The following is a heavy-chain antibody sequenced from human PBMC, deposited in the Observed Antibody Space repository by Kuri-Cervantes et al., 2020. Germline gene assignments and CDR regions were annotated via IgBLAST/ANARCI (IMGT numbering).Heavy chain of an antibody. CDR3: ARVWELAARPVFFDY. J-gene: IGHJ4*02. Sequence: ASVKVSCKASGYTFPSYGIRWVRQAPGQGLEWMGWMNPNSGNTGYAQKFQGRVTMTRNTSISTDYMELSRLRSDDTAVYYCARVWELAARPVFFDYWGQGTLVTVSS. CDR2: MNPNSGNT. CDR1: GYTFPSYG. D-gene: IGHD6-6*01. V-gene: IGHV1-8*02.